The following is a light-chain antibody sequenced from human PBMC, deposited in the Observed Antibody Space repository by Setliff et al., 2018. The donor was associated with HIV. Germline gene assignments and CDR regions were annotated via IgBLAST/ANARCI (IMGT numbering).Light chain of an antibody. CDR3: SSYTSSSLYV. J-gene: IGLJ1*01. Sequence: GLTQHASVSGSPGQSITISCTGTSSDVGGYNYVSWYQQHPGKAPKLMIYDVSNRPSGVSNRFSGSKSGNTASLTISGLQAEDEADYYCSSYTSSSLYVFGTGTKVTVL. CDR2: DVS. V-gene: IGLV2-14*01. CDR1: SSDVGGYNY.